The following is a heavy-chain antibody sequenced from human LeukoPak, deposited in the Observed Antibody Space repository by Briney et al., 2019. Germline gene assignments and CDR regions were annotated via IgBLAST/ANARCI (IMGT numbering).Heavy chain of an antibody. J-gene: IGHJ6*02. CDR3: ARGRGVLRCFDWLLPEDYYYYGMDV. D-gene: IGHD3-9*01. CDR2: MNPNSGNT. Sequence: ASVKVSCKASGYTFTSYDINWVRQATGQGLEWMGWMNPNSGNTGYAQKFQGRVTMTRNTSISTAYMELSSLRSEDTAVYYCARGRGVLRCFDWLLPEDYYYYGMDVWGQGTTVTVSS. CDR1: GYTFTSYD. V-gene: IGHV1-8*01.